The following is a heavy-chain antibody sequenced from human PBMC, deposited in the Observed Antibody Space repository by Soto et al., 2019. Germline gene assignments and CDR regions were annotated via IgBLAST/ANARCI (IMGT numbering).Heavy chain of an antibody. J-gene: IGHJ6*02. CDR1: GFTFSTYG. CDR3: AKDLQSYGDYDYYCYGMDV. CDR2: ISYDGTNK. V-gene: IGHV3-30*18. D-gene: IGHD4-17*01. Sequence: QVQLVESGGGEVQPGRSLTISCAASGFTFSTYGMHWVRQTPGKGLEWVAVISYDGTNKFYSDSVKGRLTISRDNSKNTLTLQMNSLRADDTAVYSCAKDLQSYGDYDYYCYGMDVWGLGTRVTVSS.